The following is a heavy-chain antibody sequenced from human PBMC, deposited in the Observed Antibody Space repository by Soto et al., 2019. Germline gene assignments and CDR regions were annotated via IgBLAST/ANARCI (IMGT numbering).Heavy chain of an antibody. Sequence: QLQLQESGPGLVKPPESLSLTCTVSGGSISSRSHYWGWIRQSPGRHREWIGSPYYRGSTHYNPSLKTRVTISVDTSKNQVSLKVYSVTAADTAVYYCATADGFGVVIPFFEYWGQGMLVTVSS. V-gene: IGHV4-39*01. CDR3: ATADGFGVVIPFFEY. J-gene: IGHJ4*02. D-gene: IGHD3-3*01. CDR2: PYYRGST. CDR1: GGSISSRSHY.